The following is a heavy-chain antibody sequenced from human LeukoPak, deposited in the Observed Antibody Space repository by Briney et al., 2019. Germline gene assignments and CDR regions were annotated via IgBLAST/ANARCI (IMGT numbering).Heavy chain of an antibody. CDR1: GFTFSSYG. J-gene: IGHJ4*02. CDR3: ARVSYVEPYYDFWSGYYPRPFDY. CDR2: IWYDGSNK. V-gene: IGHV3-33*01. D-gene: IGHD3-3*01. Sequence: GGSLRLSCAASGFTFSSYGMHWVRQAPGKGLEWVAVIWYDGSNKYYADSVKGRFTISRDNSKNTLYLQMNSLRAEDTAVYYCARVSYVEPYYDFWSGYYPRPFDYWGQGTLVTVSS.